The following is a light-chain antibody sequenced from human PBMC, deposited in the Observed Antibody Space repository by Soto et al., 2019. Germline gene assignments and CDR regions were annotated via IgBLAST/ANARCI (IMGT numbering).Light chain of an antibody. CDR1: ESIGGW. Sequence: DIQMTQSPSTLSASVGDRVTITCRASESIGGWLAWYQQKPGKAPKLLIYRASTLESEVPSRFSGSGYGTEFTLTFSSLQPDDFANYYCQQYSSYSRTFGGGTRVEIK. CDR3: QQYSSYSRT. V-gene: IGKV1-5*03. J-gene: IGKJ4*01. CDR2: RAS.